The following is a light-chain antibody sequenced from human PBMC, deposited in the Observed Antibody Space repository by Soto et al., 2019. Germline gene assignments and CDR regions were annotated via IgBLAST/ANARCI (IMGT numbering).Light chain of an antibody. Sequence: QAVVTQPPSVSGTPGQRVTVSCSGSNSNIGDNTVTWYHQLPGAAPKLLIYKTHQRPSGVPDRFSGPKSGTSASLAISGLQFEDEGDYYCATWDDSLNGPVFGGGTQLTVL. CDR3: ATWDDSLNGPV. V-gene: IGLV1-44*01. J-gene: IGLJ3*02. CDR1: NSNIGDNT. CDR2: KTH.